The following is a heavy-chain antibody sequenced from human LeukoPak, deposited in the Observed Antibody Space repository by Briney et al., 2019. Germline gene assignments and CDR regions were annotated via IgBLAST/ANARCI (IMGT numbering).Heavy chain of an antibody. Sequence: VASVKVSYKASGYTFTGYYMHWVRQAPGQGLEWMGRINPNSGGTNYAQKFQGRVTMTRDTSISTAYMELSRLRSDDTAVYYCAREYSSGWYYFDYWGQGTLVTVSS. V-gene: IGHV1-2*06. CDR1: GYTFTGYY. D-gene: IGHD6-19*01. CDR2: INPNSGGT. J-gene: IGHJ4*02. CDR3: AREYSSGWYYFDY.